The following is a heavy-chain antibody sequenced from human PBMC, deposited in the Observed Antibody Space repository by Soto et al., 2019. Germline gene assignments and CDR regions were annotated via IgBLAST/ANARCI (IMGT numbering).Heavy chain of an antibody. CDR2: ISWNSGSI. J-gene: IGHJ6*03. CDR3: AKSGRSGSYYYYYMDV. V-gene: IGHV3-9*01. D-gene: IGHD3-10*01. CDR1: GFTFDDYA. Sequence: EVQLVESGGGLVQPGRSLRLSCAASGFTFDDYAMHWVRQAPGKGLEWVSGISWNSGSIGYADSVKGRFTISRDNAKNCLYLQMNCLRAEDTALYYCAKSGRSGSYYYYYMDVWGKGTTLTVSS.